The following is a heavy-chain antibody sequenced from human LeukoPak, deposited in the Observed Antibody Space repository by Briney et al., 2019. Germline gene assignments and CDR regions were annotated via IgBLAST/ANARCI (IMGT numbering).Heavy chain of an antibody. CDR1: RFTFSSYW. CDR2: IKDDGSQK. V-gene: IGHV3-7*01. D-gene: IGHD2-15*01. Sequence: GGSLRLSCEASRFTFSSYWMSWVRQAPGKGLEWVANIKDDGSQKNYIDSVKGRFTISRDNAKASLFLQMNSLSSEDTAVYYCARRNSGTWWSFASWGQGTLVTVSS. CDR3: ARRNSGTWWSFAS. J-gene: IGHJ4*02.